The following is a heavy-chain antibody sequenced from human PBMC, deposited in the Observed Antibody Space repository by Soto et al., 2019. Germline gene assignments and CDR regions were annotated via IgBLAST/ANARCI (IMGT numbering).Heavy chain of an antibody. Sequence: ASVKVSCKASGYTFTSYAMHWVRQAPGQRLEWMGWINAGNGNTKYSQKFQGRVTITRDTSASTAYVEPSSLRSEDTAVYYCARDRWFALHPVFDPWGQGTLVTVSS. CDR3: ARDRWFALHPVFDP. D-gene: IGHD3-10*01. J-gene: IGHJ5*02. CDR2: INAGNGNT. V-gene: IGHV1-3*01. CDR1: GYTFTSYA.